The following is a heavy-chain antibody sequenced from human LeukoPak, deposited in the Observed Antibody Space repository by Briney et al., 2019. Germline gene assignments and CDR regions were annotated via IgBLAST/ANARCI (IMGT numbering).Heavy chain of an antibody. V-gene: IGHV7-4-1*02. J-gene: IGHJ4*02. CDR1: GYTFTSYA. CDR2: INTNTGNP. D-gene: IGHD3-3*01. Sequence: ASVKVSCKASGYTFTSYAMNWVRQAPGQGLEWMGWINTNTGNPTYAQDFTGRFVFSLDTSVSTAYLQISSLKAEDTAVYYCARDMDPYYDFWSGSIPDYWGQGTLVTVSS. CDR3: ARDMDPYYDFWSGSIPDY.